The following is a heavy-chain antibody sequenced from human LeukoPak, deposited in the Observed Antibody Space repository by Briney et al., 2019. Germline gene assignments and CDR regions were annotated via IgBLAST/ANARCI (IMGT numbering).Heavy chain of an antibody. CDR3: ARVAGTNYYYYYMDV. CDR1: GGSFSGYS. V-gene: IGHV4-34*01. J-gene: IGHJ6*03. Sequence: SETLSLTCAVYGGSFSGYSWNWIRQPPGKGLEWIGEIDHGGSANYNPSLKSRVTISVDTSKNQFSLRMSSVTAADTAVYYCARVAGTNYYYYYMDVWGKGTTVTVSS. CDR2: IDHGGSA.